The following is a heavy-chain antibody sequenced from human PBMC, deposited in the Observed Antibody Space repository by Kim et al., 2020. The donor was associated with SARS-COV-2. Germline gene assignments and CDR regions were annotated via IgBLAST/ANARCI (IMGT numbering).Heavy chain of an antibody. CDR2: IIPIFGTA. CDR3: ARVFTELHIPALSTETYYGMDV. D-gene: IGHD3-16*01. J-gene: IGHJ6*02. Sequence: SVKVSCKASGGTFSSYAISWVRQAPGQGLEWMGGIIPIFGTANYAQKFQGRVTITADESTSTAYMELSSLRSEDTAVYYCARVFTELHIPALSTETYYGMDVWGQGTTVTVSS. V-gene: IGHV1-69*13. CDR1: GGTFSSYA.